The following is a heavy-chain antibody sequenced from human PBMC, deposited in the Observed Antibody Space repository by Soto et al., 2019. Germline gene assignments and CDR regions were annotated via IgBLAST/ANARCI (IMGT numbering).Heavy chain of an antibody. V-gene: IGHV3-23*01. CDR2: ISGSGGST. CDR3: AKEDYDDGDYDSVGDAFDI. J-gene: IGHJ3*02. D-gene: IGHD4-17*01. CDR1: GFTFSSYA. Sequence: GGSLRLSCAASGFTFSSYAMSWVRQAPGKGLEWVSAISGSGGSTYYADSVKGRFTISIDNSKNTLYLQMKSLRAEDTDVYYCAKEDYDDGDYDSVGDAFDIWGQGTMVTVSS.